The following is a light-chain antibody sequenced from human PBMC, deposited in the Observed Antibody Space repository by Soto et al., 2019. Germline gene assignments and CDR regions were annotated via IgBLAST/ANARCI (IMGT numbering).Light chain of an antibody. CDR1: QGIRNP. CDR2: LAS. Sequence: IPLTQSPSSLSASVGDRVTITCRASQGIRNPLAWYQQKPGKGPKLLIYLASTLQSGIPSRFSGSGSGTDFTLTISSLQPEDFATYDCQQVDSYPITFGQGTRLEIK. V-gene: IGKV1-9*01. J-gene: IGKJ5*01. CDR3: QQVDSYPIT.